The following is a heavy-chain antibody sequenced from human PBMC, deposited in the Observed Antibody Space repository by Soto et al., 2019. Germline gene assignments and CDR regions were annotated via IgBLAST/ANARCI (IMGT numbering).Heavy chain of an antibody. CDR1: GGSISSGGYY. Sequence: SETLSLTCTVSGGSISSGGYYWSWIRQHPGKGLEWIGYIYYSGSTYYNPSLKSRVTISVDTSKNQFSLKLSSVTAADTAVYYCARDRTPTYYYDSSGYWAFDAFDIWGQGTMVTVSS. D-gene: IGHD3-22*01. V-gene: IGHV4-31*03. J-gene: IGHJ3*02. CDR2: IYYSGST. CDR3: ARDRTPTYYYDSSGYWAFDAFDI.